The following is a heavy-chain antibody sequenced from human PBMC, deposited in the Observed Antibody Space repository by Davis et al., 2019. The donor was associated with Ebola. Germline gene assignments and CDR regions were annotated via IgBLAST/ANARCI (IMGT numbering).Heavy chain of an antibody. Sequence: GESLKISCAASGFTFSSYSMNWVRQAPGKGLEWVSYISSSSSTIYYADSVKGRFTISRDNAKNSLYLQMNSLRDEDTAVYYCARDDVVGATNFDYWGQGTLVTVSS. J-gene: IGHJ4*02. CDR1: GFTFSSYS. D-gene: IGHD1-26*01. CDR3: ARDDVVGATNFDY. V-gene: IGHV3-48*02. CDR2: ISSSSSTI.